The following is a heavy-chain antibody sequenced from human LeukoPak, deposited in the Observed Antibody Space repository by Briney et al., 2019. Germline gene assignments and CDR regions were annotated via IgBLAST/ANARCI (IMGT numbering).Heavy chain of an antibody. D-gene: IGHD3-22*01. CDR3: ARSLDGYYYDSSGYYPWDY. CDR1: GGSFSGYY. Sequence: PSETLSLTCAVYGGSFSGYYWSWIRQPPGKGLEWIGEINHSGSTNYNPSLKRRVTISVDTSKNQFSLKLSSVTAADTAVYYCARSLDGYYYDSSGYYPWDYWGQGTLVTVSS. CDR2: INHSGST. V-gene: IGHV4-34*01. J-gene: IGHJ4*02.